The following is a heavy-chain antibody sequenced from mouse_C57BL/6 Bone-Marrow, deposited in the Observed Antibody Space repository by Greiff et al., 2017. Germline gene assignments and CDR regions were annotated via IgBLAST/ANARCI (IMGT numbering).Heavy chain of an antibody. D-gene: IGHD1-1*01. V-gene: IGHV3-6*01. J-gene: IGHJ3*01. CDR3: AEEDYYGSWFAY. Sequence: EVKLMESGPGLVKPSQSLSLTCSVTGYSITSGYYWNWIRQFPGNKLEWMGYISYDGSNNYNPSLKNRISITRDTSKNQFFLKLNSVTTEDTATYYCAEEDYYGSWFAYWGQGTLVTVSA. CDR2: ISYDGSN. CDR1: GYSITSGYY.